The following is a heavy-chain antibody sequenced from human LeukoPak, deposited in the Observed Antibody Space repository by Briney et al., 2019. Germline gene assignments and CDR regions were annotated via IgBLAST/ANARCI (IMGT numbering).Heavy chain of an antibody. CDR1: GGSFSGYY. J-gene: IGHJ6*02. CDR2: INHSGST. CDR3: ARGPAAGEEYYYYGMDV. V-gene: IGHV4-34*01. D-gene: IGHD4-17*01. Sequence: PSETLSLTCAVYGGSFSGYYWSWIRQPSGKGLEWIGEINHSGSTNYNPSLKSRVTISVDTSKNQFSLKLSSVTAADTAVYYCARGPAAGEEYYYYGMDVWGQGTTVTVSS.